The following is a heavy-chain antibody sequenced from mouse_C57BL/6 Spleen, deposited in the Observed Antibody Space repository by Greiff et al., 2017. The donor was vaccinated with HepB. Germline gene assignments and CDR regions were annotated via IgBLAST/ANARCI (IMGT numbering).Heavy chain of an antibody. J-gene: IGHJ4*01. Sequence: VQLKESGPGLAKPSQPLSLTCSVTGYSITSDYWNWIRKFPGNKLEYMGYISYSGSTYYNPSLKSRISITRDTSTNQYYLQLNSVTTEDTATYYCARGSSYLYYAMDYWGQGTSVTVSS. CDR2: ISYSGST. D-gene: IGHD1-1*01. CDR1: GYSITSDY. CDR3: ARGSSYLYYAMDY. V-gene: IGHV3-8*01.